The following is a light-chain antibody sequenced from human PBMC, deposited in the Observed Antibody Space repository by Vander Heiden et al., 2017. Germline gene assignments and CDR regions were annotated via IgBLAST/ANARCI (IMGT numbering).Light chain of an antibody. CDR2: SNN. CDR3: AAWDDSLNGRGV. J-gene: IGLJ3*02. V-gene: IGLV1-44*01. CDR1: SANIGRNT. Sequence: SVLTQPPSASGTPGQRVTIPCSGSSANIGRNTVNWYQQTPGTAPELLTYSNNQRPSGGPDRFSASKSGTSASLAISGLQSEDEAEYYCAAWDDSLNGRGVFGGGTKLTVL.